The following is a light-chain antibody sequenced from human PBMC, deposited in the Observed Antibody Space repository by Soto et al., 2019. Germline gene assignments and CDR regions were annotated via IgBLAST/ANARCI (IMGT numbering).Light chain of an antibody. CDR3: QQRGNRPPWT. Sequence: EIVMTQSPATLSLSPGEGATLSCRASQSVGKYLVWYQQKPGQAPRLLIYDASNRATGIPARFSGSGSGTDFTLTISSLEPEDFAVYYCQQRGNRPPWTFGQGTKVDI. J-gene: IGKJ1*01. V-gene: IGKV3-11*01. CDR1: QSVGKY. CDR2: DAS.